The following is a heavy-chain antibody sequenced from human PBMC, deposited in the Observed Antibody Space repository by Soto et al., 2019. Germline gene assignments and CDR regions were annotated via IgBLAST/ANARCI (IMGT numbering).Heavy chain of an antibody. J-gene: IGHJ4*02. V-gene: IGHV3-21*01. CDR3: VRAQLPPLYNLGTYGYFDY. D-gene: IGHD3-16*01. Sequence: GGSLRLSCAASGFTFISYSLNWCLQSPWKVLEWFSSLSSSRTSISYADSLRARFTVSRDNAKTSLFLQINSLRAEDTALYYCVRAQLPPLYNLGTYGYFDYWGPGTQVTVSS. CDR2: LSSSRTSI. CDR1: GFTFISYS.